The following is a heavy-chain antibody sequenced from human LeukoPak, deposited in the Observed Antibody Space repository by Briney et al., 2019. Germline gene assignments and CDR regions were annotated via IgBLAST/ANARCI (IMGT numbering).Heavy chain of an antibody. CDR2: FDPEDGET. CDR1: GYTLTELS. Sequence: ASVKVSCKVSGYTLTELSMHWVRQAPGKGLEWMGGFDPEDGETIYAQKFQGRVTMTEDTSTDTAYMELSSLRSEDTAVYYCARGSSRRGYSYTKSYYYYMDVWGKGTTVTVSS. V-gene: IGHV1-24*01. J-gene: IGHJ6*03. CDR3: ARGSSRRGYSYTKSYYYYMDV. D-gene: IGHD5-18*01.